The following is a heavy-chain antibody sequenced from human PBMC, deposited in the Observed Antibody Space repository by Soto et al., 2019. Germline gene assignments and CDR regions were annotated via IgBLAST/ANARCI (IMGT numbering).Heavy chain of an antibody. V-gene: IGHV4-31*03. Sequence: QVQLHESGPGLVKPSQTLSLTCTVSGGSISSGGYYWSWVRQHPGKGLEWIGYIYYSGSTYYNPSLNPRVPICTATSNSRSSLSLSSVTAAVMAVYYCARSFAVATAGAFLCWAQGTLVTVSS. CDR2: IYYSGST. CDR1: GGSISSGGYY. D-gene: IGHD6-13*01. CDR3: ARSFAVATAGAFLC. J-gene: IGHJ4*02.